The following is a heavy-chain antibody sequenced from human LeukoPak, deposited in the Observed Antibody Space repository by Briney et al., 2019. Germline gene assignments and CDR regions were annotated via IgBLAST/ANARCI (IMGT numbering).Heavy chain of an antibody. CDR2: ISWNSGSR. Sequence: GGSLRLSCAASGFTFDDYAMHWVRQAPGKGLEWVSGISWNSGSRGYADSVKGRFTVSRDNSEKTVYLQLNSLRAEDTAVYYCARMGWELLDYYYYYMDVWGKGTTVTVSS. V-gene: IGHV3-9*01. CDR1: GFTFDDYA. J-gene: IGHJ6*03. CDR3: ARMGWELLDYYYYYMDV. D-gene: IGHD1-26*01.